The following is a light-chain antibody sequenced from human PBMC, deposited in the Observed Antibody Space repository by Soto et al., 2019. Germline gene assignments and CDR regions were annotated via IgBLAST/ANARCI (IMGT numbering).Light chain of an antibody. J-gene: IGKJ1*01. V-gene: IGKV1-5*01. Sequence: DIQMPQSPSTLCASVGDRVTITCRASQSISSWLAWYQQKPGKAPKLLIYDASSLESGVPSRFSGSGSGTEFTLTISSLQPDDFATYYCQQYNSYWWTFGQGTKVDNK. CDR1: QSISSW. CDR3: QQYNSYWWT. CDR2: DAS.